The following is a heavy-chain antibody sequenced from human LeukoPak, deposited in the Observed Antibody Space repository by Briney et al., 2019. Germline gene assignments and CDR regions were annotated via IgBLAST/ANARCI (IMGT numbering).Heavy chain of an antibody. CDR3: ARDVGSSDAFDI. Sequence: SETLSLTCTVSGYSISSGYYWGWIRQPPGKGLEWIGSIYHSGSTYYNPSLKSRVTISVDTSKNQFSLKLSSVTAADTAVYYCARDVGSSDAFDIWGQGTMVIVSS. V-gene: IGHV4-38-2*02. CDR1: GYSISSGYY. J-gene: IGHJ3*02. D-gene: IGHD3-10*01. CDR2: IYHSGST.